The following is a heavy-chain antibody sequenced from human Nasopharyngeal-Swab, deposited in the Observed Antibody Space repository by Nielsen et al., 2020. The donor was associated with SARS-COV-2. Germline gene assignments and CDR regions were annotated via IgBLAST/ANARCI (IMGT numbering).Heavy chain of an antibody. J-gene: IGHJ4*02. Sequence: ASVKVSCKASGYTFTSFAMHWVRQAPGQRLEWMGWINGGNGNTKYSQKFQGRVTFTRDTSASTAYMGLSSLRSEDTAVYYCASVDMGDYWGQGTLVTVSS. CDR2: INGGNGNT. V-gene: IGHV1-3*01. D-gene: IGHD5-12*01. CDR3: ASVDMGDY. CDR1: GYTFTSFA.